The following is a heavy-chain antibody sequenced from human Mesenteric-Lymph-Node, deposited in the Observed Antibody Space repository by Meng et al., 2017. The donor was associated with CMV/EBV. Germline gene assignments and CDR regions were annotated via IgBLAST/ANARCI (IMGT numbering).Heavy chain of an antibody. CDR3: AKSLPHSSRWYAGYYFDY. Sequence: GESLKISCAASGFTFSSYAMSWVRQAPGKGLEWVSGICGSGDCKYYADSVKGRFTISRDNSNNTLHLQMNSLRAEDTAIYFCAKSLPHSSRWYAGYYFDYWGQGTVVTVSS. D-gene: IGHD6-19*01. V-gene: IGHV3-23*01. CDR2: ICGSGDCK. J-gene: IGHJ4*02. CDR1: GFTFSSYA.